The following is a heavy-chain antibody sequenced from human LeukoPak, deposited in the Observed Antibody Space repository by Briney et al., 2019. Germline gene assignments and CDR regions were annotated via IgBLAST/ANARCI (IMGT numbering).Heavy chain of an antibody. J-gene: IGHJ3*02. CDR1: GGSISSGGYY. CDR3: AGGVGAGDAFDI. CDR2: IYHSGST. D-gene: IGHD1-26*01. V-gene: IGHV4-30-2*01. Sequence: SQTLSLTCTVSGGSISSGGYYWSWIRQPPGKGLEWTGYIYHSGSTYYNPSLKSRVTISVDRSKNQFSLKLSSVTAADTAVYYCAGGVGAGDAFDIWGQGTMVTVSS.